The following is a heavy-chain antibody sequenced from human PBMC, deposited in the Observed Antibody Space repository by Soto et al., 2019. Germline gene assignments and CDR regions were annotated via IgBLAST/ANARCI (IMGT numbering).Heavy chain of an antibody. Sequence: EVQLLESGGGLVQPGGSLRLSCAASGFSFSAYAMKWVRQAPGKGLEWVSSIDNTGTSTHYPDSVKGRFTISRDDSKNALYLQMNSLRAEDTAVYYCAKAHGWTPPYYFDYWGQGTQVTVSS. CDR3: AKAHGWTPPYYFDY. CDR2: IDNTGTST. J-gene: IGHJ4*02. D-gene: IGHD6-19*01. CDR1: GFSFSAYA. V-gene: IGHV3-23*05.